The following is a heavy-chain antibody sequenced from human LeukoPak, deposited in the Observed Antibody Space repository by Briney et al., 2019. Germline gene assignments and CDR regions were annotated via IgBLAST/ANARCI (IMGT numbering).Heavy chain of an antibody. CDR1: GFTFSTYW. CDR2: VNSVGNRT. J-gene: IGHJ4*02. V-gene: IGHV3-74*01. Sequence: GRSLRLSCVAAGFTFSTYWMHWVRQAPGKGLGWVSRVNSVGNRTRHADSVKGRFTISRDNAKNTLYLQMNSLRAEDTAVYYCARESPPDYWGQGTVVTVSS. CDR3: ARESPPDY.